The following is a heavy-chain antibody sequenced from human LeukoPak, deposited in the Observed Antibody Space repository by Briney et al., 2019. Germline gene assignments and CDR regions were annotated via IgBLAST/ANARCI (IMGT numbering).Heavy chain of an antibody. D-gene: IGHD4-11*01. CDR1: DDSMSGYY. V-gene: IGHV4-59*08. CDR2: IYYSGST. J-gene: IGHJ5*02. CDR3: ARHYLGPMTTHSVGAWFDP. Sequence: SETLSLTCTVSDDSMSGYYWSWIRQPPGEGLEWIGYIYYSGSTNYNPSLESRVTISVDTSKNQFSLKLSSVTAADTAVYYCARHYLGPMTTHSVGAWFDPWGQGTLVTVSS.